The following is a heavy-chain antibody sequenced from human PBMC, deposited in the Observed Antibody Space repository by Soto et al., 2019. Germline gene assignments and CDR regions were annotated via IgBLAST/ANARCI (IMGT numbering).Heavy chain of an antibody. D-gene: IGHD2-21*02. CDR1: GYTFTSYG. CDR3: ARRSYDCGGDCYDWYFDL. J-gene: IGHJ2*01. V-gene: IGHV1-18*01. Sequence: ASVKVSFKASGYTFTSYGISWVRQAPGQGLEWMGWISAYNGNTNYAQKLQGRVTMTTDTSTSTAYMELRSLRSDDTAVYYCARRSYDCGGDCYDWYFDLWGRGTLVTVSS. CDR2: ISAYNGNT.